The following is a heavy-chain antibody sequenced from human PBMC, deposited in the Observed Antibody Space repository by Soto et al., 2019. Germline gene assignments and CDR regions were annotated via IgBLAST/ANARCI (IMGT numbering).Heavy chain of an antibody. V-gene: IGHV4-34*01. CDR1: GGSFSGYY. D-gene: IGHD3-22*01. J-gene: IGHJ6*02. CDR2: INHSGST. CDR3: ARSVYYYDSSGYYYRYYGMDV. Sequence: SDSLSLACAVYGGSFSGYYWSWIRQRPGKGLEWSGEINHSGSTNYNPSLKSRVTISVDTSKSQSSLKLSSVTAADTAVYYCARSVYYYDSSGYYYRYYGMDVWGQGTTVTVSS.